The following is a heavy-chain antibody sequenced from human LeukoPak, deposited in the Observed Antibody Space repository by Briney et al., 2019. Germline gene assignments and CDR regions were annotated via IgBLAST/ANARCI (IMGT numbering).Heavy chain of an antibody. Sequence: GGSLRLSCAASGFSFSSYAMNWVRQTPGKGLQWVSRISGGGGSLNYADSVKGRFTISRDNSENTVYLQMNSLRVDDTALYYCAKDFYDSSGYPFFDIWGQGTTVTVSS. CDR3: AKDFYDSSGYPFFDI. J-gene: IGHJ3*02. D-gene: IGHD3-22*01. CDR1: GFSFSSYA. CDR2: ISGGGGSL. V-gene: IGHV3-23*01.